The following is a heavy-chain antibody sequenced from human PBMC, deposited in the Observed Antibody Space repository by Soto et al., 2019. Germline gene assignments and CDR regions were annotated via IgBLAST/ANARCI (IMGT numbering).Heavy chain of an antibody. V-gene: IGHV4-30-4*01. D-gene: IGHD7-27*01. CDR1: GDSISNLDYF. CDR3: ARGRYCLTGRCFPNWFDS. CDR2: IYKSATT. J-gene: IGHJ5*01. Sequence: SETLSLTCSVSGDSISNLDYFWAWIRQPPGQALEYIGYIYKSATTYYNPSSESRVAISVDTSKSQFSLNVTSVTAADTAVYFCARGRYCLTGRCFPNWFDSWGQGALVTVSS.